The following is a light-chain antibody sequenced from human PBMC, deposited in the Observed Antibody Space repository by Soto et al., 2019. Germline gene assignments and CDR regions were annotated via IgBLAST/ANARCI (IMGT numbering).Light chain of an antibody. V-gene: IGLV3-1*01. CDR1: ELGDKY. Sequence: SYELTQPPSVSVSPGQTASITCSGDELGDKYVCWYQQKPGQSPVLVVYRDTKRPSGIPERFSGSNSGNTATLTISGTQAMDEADYYCQAWDSSIVVFGGGTKLTVL. CDR3: QAWDSSIVV. J-gene: IGLJ2*01. CDR2: RDT.